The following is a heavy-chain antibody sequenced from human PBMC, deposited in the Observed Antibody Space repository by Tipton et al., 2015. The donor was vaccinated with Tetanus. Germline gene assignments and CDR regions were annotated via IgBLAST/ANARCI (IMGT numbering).Heavy chain of an antibody. CDR3: ARDLGREYSSSHSSVWFDP. Sequence: TLSLTCTVSGGSISSYYWSWIRQPPGKGLEWIGYIYYSGSTNYNPSLKSRVTISVDTSKNQFSLKLSSVTAADTAGYYCARDLGREYSSSHSSVWFDPWGQGTLVTVSS. V-gene: IGHV4-59*01. D-gene: IGHD6-6*01. CDR2: IYYSGST. CDR1: GGSISSYY. J-gene: IGHJ5*02.